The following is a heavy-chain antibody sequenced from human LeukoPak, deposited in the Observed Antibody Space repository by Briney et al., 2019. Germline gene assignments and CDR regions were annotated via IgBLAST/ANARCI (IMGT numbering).Heavy chain of an antibody. J-gene: IGHJ4*02. D-gene: IGHD6-6*01. CDR3: ARDGVAARPPFDY. Sequence: GGSLRLSCAASGFIFSSYRMHWVRQAPGKGLVWVSRIHSDESSTSYADSVKGRFTISRDNSKNSLYLQMNSLRAEDTAVYYCARDGVAARPPFDYWGQGTLVTVSS. CDR1: GFIFSSYR. CDR2: IHSDESST. V-gene: IGHV3-74*01.